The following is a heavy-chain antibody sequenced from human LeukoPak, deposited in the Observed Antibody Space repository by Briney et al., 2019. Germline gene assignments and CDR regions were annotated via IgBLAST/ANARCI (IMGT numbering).Heavy chain of an antibody. J-gene: IGHJ4*02. D-gene: IGHD4/OR15-4a*01. CDR3: ARDTLGEGEDANYAVYYFDY. CDR2: IKQDGNEK. V-gene: IGHV3-7*01. CDR1: GFRFNTYW. Sequence: GGSLRLSCAASGFRFNTYWMSWVRQAPGKGLEWVADIKQDGNEKYYADSVKGRFTISRDNGKNSLDLQMNSLRADDTAVYYCARDTLGEGEDANYAVYYFDYWGQGTVVTVSS.